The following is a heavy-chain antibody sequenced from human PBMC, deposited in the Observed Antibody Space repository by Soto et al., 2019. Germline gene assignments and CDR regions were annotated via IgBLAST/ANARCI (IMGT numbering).Heavy chain of an antibody. CDR2: ISSSSYI. V-gene: IGHV3-21*01. Sequence: GGSLRLSCAASGFPFSSYSVNWVSPAPGKGLEWVSSISSSSYIYYADSVKGRFTISRDNAKNSLYLQMNSLRAEDTAVYYCARAPITMVRGVIRRYYGMDVWGQGTTVTVSS. CDR3: ARAPITMVRGVIRRYYGMDV. CDR1: GFPFSSYS. J-gene: IGHJ6*02. D-gene: IGHD3-10*01.